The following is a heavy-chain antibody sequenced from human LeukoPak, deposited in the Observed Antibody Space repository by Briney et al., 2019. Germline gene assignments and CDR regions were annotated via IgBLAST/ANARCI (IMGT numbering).Heavy chain of an antibody. D-gene: IGHD1-26*01. CDR1: GFTFSSYA. CDR3: AKVVSGFHFDC. V-gene: IGHV3-23*01. Sequence: GGSLRLSCAASGFTFSSYAMSWVRQAPGKGLEWVSSIGGSGATTYYADSVKGRFTISRDNSQNTLYLQMNTLRAEDTAVYYCAKVVSGFHFDCWGQGTLVTVSS. CDR2: IGGSGATT. J-gene: IGHJ4*02.